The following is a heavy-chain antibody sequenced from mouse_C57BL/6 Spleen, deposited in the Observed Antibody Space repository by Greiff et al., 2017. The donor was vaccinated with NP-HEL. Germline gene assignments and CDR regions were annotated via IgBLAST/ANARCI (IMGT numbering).Heavy chain of an antibody. Sequence: QVQLQQSGAELVRPGTSVKVSCKASGYAFTNYLIEWVKQRPGQGLEWIGVINPGSGGTKYNEKFKGKATLTADKSSSTAYMQLSSLTSEDSAVYFCARDYYGSLDYWGQGTTLTVSS. CDR3: ARDYYGSLDY. V-gene: IGHV1-54*01. CDR2: INPGSGGT. J-gene: IGHJ2*01. D-gene: IGHD1-1*01. CDR1: GYAFTNYL.